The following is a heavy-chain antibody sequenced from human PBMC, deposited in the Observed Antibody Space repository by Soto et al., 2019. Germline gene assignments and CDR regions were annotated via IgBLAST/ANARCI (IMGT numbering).Heavy chain of an antibody. V-gene: IGHV3-23*01. CDR3: ARDKASGYDLGSFDY. D-gene: IGHD5-12*01. J-gene: IGHJ4*02. CDR2: ISSSGGKI. CDR1: GFTFNNYA. Sequence: GGSLRLSCAASGFTFNNYAMSWVRQAPGEGLEWVSGISSSGGKIYYADSVKGRFTISRDSSKNTLYLQMNSLRAEDTAVYYCARDKASGYDLGSFDYWGQGTLVTVSS.